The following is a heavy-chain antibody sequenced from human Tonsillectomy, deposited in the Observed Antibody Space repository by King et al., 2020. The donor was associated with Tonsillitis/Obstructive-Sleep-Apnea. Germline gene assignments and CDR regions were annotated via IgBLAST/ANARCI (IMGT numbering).Heavy chain of an antibody. D-gene: IGHD3-10*01. V-gene: IGHV3-64D*06. CDR3: VKPLYYGSGSYYAPFDY. J-gene: IGHJ4*02. CDR2: ISTNGGST. CDR1: GFTFSSYA. Sequence: VQLVESGGGLVQPGGSLRLSCSASGFTFSSYAMHWVRQAPGKGLEYVSAISTNGGSTYYADSVKGRFTISRDDSKNTLYLQMSSLRAEDTAVYYCVKPLYYGSGSYYAPFDYWGQGTLVTVSS.